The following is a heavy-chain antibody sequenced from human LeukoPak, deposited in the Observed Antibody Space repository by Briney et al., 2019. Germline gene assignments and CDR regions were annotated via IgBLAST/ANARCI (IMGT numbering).Heavy chain of an antibody. D-gene: IGHD4-17*01. CDR1: GLIVSSSY. CDR2: IYSGGGT. CDR3: TRFRYTVYYFDY. Sequence: GGSLRLSCAASGLIVSSSYMSWVRQAPGKGLEWVSVIYSGGGTYHADSVKGRITISRDNSKNMLYLQMNRLRAEDTAVYYCTRFRYTVYYFDYWGQGALVTVSS. V-gene: IGHV3-53*01. J-gene: IGHJ4*02.